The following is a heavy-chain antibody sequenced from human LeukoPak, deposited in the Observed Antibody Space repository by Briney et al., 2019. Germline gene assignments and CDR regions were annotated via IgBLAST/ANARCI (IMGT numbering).Heavy chain of an antibody. V-gene: IGHV4-31*03. Sequence: SETLSLTCTVSGGSISSGGYYWSWIRQHPGKGLEWIGYIYYSGSTYYNPSLKSRVTISVDTSKNQFSLKLSSVTAADTAVYYCARDKLVYYDSSPGAFDIWGQGTMVTVSS. CDR2: IYYSGST. J-gene: IGHJ3*02. CDR1: GGSISSGGYY. D-gene: IGHD3-22*01. CDR3: ARDKLVYYDSSPGAFDI.